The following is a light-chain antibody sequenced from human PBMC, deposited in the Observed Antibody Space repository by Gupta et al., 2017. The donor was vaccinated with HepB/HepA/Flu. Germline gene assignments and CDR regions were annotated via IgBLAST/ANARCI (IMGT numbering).Light chain of an antibody. CDR3: QQYENSPFT. Sequence: PLPPSPSSLSASVGDKVPITCQASQDSSNYLNWYQQKPGKAPKLLIYDASNLATGVPARFSGGGSGTEFTLTISRLEPEDIATYYCQQYENSPFTFGPGTKVEIK. J-gene: IGKJ3*01. V-gene: IGKV1-33*01. CDR1: QDSSNY. CDR2: DAS.